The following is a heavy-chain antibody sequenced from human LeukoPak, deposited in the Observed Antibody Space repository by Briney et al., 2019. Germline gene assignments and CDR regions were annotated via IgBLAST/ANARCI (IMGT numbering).Heavy chain of an antibody. D-gene: IGHD3-10*01. J-gene: IGHJ4*02. V-gene: IGHV1-18*01. CDR2: ISAYNGNT. CDR1: GYTFTSYG. Sequence: ASVKVSCKASGYTFTSYGISWVRQAPGQGLEWMGWISAYNGNTNYAQKLQGRVTMTTDTSTSTAYMELRSLRSDDTAVYYCAGTYYYGSGSYYIPQALDCWGQGTLVTVSS. CDR3: AGTYYYGSGSYYIPQALDC.